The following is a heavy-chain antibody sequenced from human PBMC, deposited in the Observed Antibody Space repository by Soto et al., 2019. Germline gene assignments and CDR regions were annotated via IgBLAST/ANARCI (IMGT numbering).Heavy chain of an antibody. D-gene: IGHD4-17*01. CDR3: ARQGDYVGHWFDP. CDR1: GGSFSGYY. CDR2: INHSGST. Sequence: PSETLSLTCAVYGGSFSGYYWSWIRQPPGKGLEWIGEINHSGSTNYNPSLKSRVTISVDTSKNQFSLKLSSVTAADTAVYYCARQGDYVGHWFDPWGQGTLVTVSS. J-gene: IGHJ5*02. V-gene: IGHV4-34*01.